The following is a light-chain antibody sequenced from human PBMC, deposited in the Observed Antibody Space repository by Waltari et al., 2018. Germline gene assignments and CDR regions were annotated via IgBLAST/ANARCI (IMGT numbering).Light chain of an antibody. CDR3: QQYGSSPRT. CDR2: RAS. V-gene: IGKV3-20*01. CDR1: QSIYSTY. Sequence: EIVLMQSPGTLSLSPGERATLSCRASQSIYSTYLAWYQQKPGQAPRLLIYRASNRATGVPDRFSGSGSGTDFTLTISRLEPEDFAVFYCQQYGSSPRTFGQGTTVEIK. J-gene: IGKJ1*01.